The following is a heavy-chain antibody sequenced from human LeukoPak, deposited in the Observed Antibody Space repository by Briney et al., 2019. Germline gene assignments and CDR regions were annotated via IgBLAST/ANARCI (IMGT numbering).Heavy chain of an antibody. CDR1: GYSFTSYW. Sequence: PGESLKISCKGSGYSFTSYWIGWVRQMPGKGLEWMGIIYPDDSDTRYSPSFQGQVTISADKSITTAYLQWSSLKASDTAMYYCARPLLGYCSSTRCYDLAFDIWGQGTMVTVSS. J-gene: IGHJ3*02. CDR3: ARPLLGYCSSTRCYDLAFDI. CDR2: IYPDDSDT. V-gene: IGHV5-51*01. D-gene: IGHD2-2*01.